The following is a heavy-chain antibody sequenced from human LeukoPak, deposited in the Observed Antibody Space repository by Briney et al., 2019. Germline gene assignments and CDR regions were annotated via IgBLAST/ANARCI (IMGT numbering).Heavy chain of an antibody. CDR3: ARTPALVVIAIHGAFDI. CDR2: IYHSGST. CDR1: GGSISSGGYY. V-gene: IGHV4-30-2*01. Sequence: PSETLSLTCTVSGGSISSGGYYWSWIRQPPGKGLEWIGYIYHSGSTYYNPSLKSRVTISVDRSKNQFSLKLSSVTAADTAVYYCARTPALVVIAIHGAFDIWGQGTMVTVSS. J-gene: IGHJ3*02. D-gene: IGHD2-21*01.